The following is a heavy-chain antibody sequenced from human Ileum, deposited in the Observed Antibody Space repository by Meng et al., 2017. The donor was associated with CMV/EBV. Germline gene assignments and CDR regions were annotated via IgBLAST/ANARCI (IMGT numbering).Heavy chain of an antibody. J-gene: IGHJ4*02. CDR3: ARVRDLFRYFDY. Sequence: SETLSPTCTVSNGSISSGDYSWSWIRQPPGKGLEWIGFIYYSGSTYYNPSLKSRVTISVDTSKNQFSLKLTSVTAADTAVYYCARVRDLFRYFDYWGQGTLVTVSS. CDR1: NGSISSGDYS. CDR2: IYYSGST. V-gene: IGHV4-30-4*08.